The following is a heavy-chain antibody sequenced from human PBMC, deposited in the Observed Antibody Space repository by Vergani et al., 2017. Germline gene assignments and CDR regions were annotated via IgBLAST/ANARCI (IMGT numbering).Heavy chain of an antibody. CDR3: ARARIVGATPHFDY. D-gene: IGHD1-26*01. CDR2: IYYSGST. CDR1: GGSISSGGYY. Sequence: QVQLQESGPGLVKPSQTLSLTCTVSGGSISSGGYYWSWIRQPPGKGLEWIGYIYYSGSTNYNPSLKSRVTISVDTSKNQFSLKLSSVTAADTAVYYCARARIVGATPHFDYWGQGTLVTVSS. V-gene: IGHV4-61*08. J-gene: IGHJ4*02.